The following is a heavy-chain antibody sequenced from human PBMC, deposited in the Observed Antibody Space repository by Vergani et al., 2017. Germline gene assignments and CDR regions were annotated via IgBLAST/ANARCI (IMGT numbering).Heavy chain of an antibody. CDR2: IRGSGDST. CDR1: GFSFRSYA. D-gene: IGHD3-3*01. V-gene: IGHV3-23*01. CDR3: AKDVDEWRRYYNGKEV. J-gene: IGHJ6*02. Sequence: EVQLLESGGGLIQPGGSLRLSCVASGFSFRSYAMNWVRQAPGQGPEWVAAIRGSGDSTYYADSMKGRFTISRDDSKNTLYLQMNGLSADETAIYYCAKDVDEWRRYYNGKEVWGQGTTVTVSS.